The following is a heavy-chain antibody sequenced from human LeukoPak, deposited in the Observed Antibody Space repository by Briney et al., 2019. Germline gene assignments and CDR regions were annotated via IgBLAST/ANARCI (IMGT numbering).Heavy chain of an antibody. D-gene: IGHD5-12*01. CDR1: GGSISSGGYY. V-gene: IGHV4-31*03. CDR3: ARRGGYSGYEQV. J-gene: IGHJ4*02. Sequence: SETLSLTCTVSGGSISSGGYYWSWIRQHPGKGLEWIGYIYYSGSTYYNPSLKSRVTISVDTSKNQFSLKLSSVTAADTAVYYCARRGGYSGYEQVWGQGTLVTVSS. CDR2: IYYSGST.